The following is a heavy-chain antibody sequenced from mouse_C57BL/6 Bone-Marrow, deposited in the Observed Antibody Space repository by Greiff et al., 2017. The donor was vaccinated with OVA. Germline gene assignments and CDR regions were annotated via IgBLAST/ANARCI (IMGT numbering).Heavy chain of an antibody. D-gene: IGHD4-1*01. V-gene: IGHV1-81*01. CDR1: GYTFTSYG. J-gene: IGHJ1*03. CDR3: ARGLTGTWDWYFDV. CDR2: IYPRSGNT. Sequence: VQLQESGAELARPGASVKLSCKASGYTFTSYGISWVKQRTGQGLEWIGEIYPRSGNTYYNEKFKGKATLTADKSSSTAYMELRSLTSEDSAVYFCARGLTGTWDWYFDVWGTGTTVTVSS.